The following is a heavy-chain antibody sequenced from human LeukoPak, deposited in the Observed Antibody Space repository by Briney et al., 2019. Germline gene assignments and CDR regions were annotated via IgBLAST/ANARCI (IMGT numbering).Heavy chain of an antibody. CDR3: ARDLTQLALFDY. V-gene: IGHV3-33*01. J-gene: IGHJ4*02. CDR1: GFTFSGYG. Sequence: GGSLRLSCAASGFTFSGYGMHWVRQAPGKGLESVAVIWYDGSNKYYADSVKGRFTLSRDNSKNTLFLQMNSLRPEDTAVYFCARDLTQLALFDYWGQGTLVTVSS. D-gene: IGHD6-13*01. CDR2: IWYDGSNK.